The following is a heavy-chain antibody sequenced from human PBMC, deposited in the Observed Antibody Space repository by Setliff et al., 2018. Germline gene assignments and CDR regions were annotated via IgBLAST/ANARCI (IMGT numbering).Heavy chain of an antibody. Sequence: SETLTLTCTVSGGSISSSSYYWGWIRQPPGKGLEWIGSIYYSGSTYYNPSLXXXXTXXXXXXXXXXXXXXXXXXXXDTAVYYCARYNYYDSSGYFLTFDYWGQGTLVTVSS. CDR2: IYYSGST. D-gene: IGHD3-22*01. CDR3: ARYNYYDSSGYFLTFDY. CDR1: GGSISSSSYY. V-gene: IGHV4-39*01. J-gene: IGHJ4*02.